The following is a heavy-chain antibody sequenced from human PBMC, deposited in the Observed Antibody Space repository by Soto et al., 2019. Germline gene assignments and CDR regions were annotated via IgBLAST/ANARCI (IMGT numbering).Heavy chain of an antibody. CDR1: GGSFSGYY. CDR2: IDHSGST. CDR3: AREEYTYNYRGGDS. V-gene: IGHV4-34*01. D-gene: IGHD5-18*01. J-gene: IGHJ4*02. Sequence: KPSETLSLTCAVYGGSFSGYYWSWIRQPPGKGLEWIGEIDHSGSTNYNPSLKSRVTISVDTSKNQFSLTLSSVTAADTAVYYCAREEYTYNYRGGDSRGQGTPVTVSS.